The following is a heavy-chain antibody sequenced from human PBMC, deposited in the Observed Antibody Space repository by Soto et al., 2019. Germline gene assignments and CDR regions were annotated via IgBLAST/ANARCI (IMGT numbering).Heavy chain of an antibody. J-gene: IGHJ4*02. CDR2: TSGSDGKT. Sequence: PGGSLRLSCAASGFSFGSYALSWVRQAPGKGLEWVSTTSGSDGKTFYADSVKGRFSISRDTSQNTLYLQMNSLRADDTAIYFCARCSYLDYWGQGTRVTVSS. V-gene: IGHV3-23*01. CDR3: ARCSYLDY. CDR1: GFSFGSYA. D-gene: IGHD6-19*01.